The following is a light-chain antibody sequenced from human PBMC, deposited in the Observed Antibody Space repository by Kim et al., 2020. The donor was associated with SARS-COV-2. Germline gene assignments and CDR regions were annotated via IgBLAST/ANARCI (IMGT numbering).Light chain of an antibody. CDR3: QSRDSGGRQI. CDR2: GKN. J-gene: IGLJ2*01. CDR1: SLRSYY. Sequence: SSELTQDPAVSVALGQTVRITCQGDSLRSYYATWYQQRPRQAPVLVIFGKNNRPSGIPDRFSGSASGNTASLTISGAQAEDEAEFYCQSRDSGGRQIFGGETKVTVL. V-gene: IGLV3-19*01.